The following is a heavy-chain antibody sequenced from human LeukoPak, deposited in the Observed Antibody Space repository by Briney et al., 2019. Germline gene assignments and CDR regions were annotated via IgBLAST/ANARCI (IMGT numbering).Heavy chain of an antibody. V-gene: IGHV3-23*01. CDR2: ISGSGGST. CDR1: GFIFSSYA. Sequence: SGGSLRLSCAASGFIFSSYAMSWVRQAPGKGLEWVSAISGSGGSTYYADSVKGRFTISRDNSKNTLYLQMNSLRAEDTAVYYCAKEGGDYYDSSGYSHFDYWGQGTLVTVSS. CDR3: AKEGGDYYDSSGYSHFDY. J-gene: IGHJ4*02. D-gene: IGHD3-22*01.